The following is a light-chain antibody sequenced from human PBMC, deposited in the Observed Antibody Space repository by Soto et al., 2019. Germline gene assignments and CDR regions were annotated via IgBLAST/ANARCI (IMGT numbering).Light chain of an antibody. J-gene: IGKJ5*01. CDR1: QSIRRY. V-gene: IGKV1-39*01. Sequence: DIQMTQSPSSLSASVGDRVTITGRASQSIRRYLNRYPQTPGKAPNLMIYVASSLPSEVPSRFSCSGAGTDFTRTITSLQPEDFATYYCQQSYGTTITFGQGTRLEIK. CDR2: VAS. CDR3: QQSYGTTIT.